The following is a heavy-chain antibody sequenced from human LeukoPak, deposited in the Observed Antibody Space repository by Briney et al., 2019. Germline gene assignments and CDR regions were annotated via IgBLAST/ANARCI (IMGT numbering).Heavy chain of an antibody. CDR3: ARHQATITTIFDF. V-gene: IGHV4-59*08. CDR2: IYYSGST. D-gene: IGHD4-11*01. J-gene: IGHJ4*02. CDR1: GGSISSYY. Sequence: SETLSLTCTVSGGSISSYYWSWIRQPPGKGLEWIGYIYYSGSTNSNPSLKSRVTISVDTSKNQFSLKLTSVTAADTAVYYCARHQATITTIFDFWGQGTLVTISS.